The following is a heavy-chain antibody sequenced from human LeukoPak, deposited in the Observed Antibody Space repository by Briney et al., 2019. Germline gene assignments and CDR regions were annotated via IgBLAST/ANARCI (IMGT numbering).Heavy chain of an antibody. Sequence: GGSLRLSCAASGFTFSSYTMNWVRQAPGMGLEWVSSISRSSSYIYYAESMKGRFAISRDNAKNSLYLQMNSLRAEDTAVYYCARARRGTALDAFDIWGQGTMVTVSS. CDR1: GFTFSSYT. V-gene: IGHV3-21*01. CDR3: ARARRGTALDAFDI. D-gene: IGHD3-16*01. CDR2: ISRSSSYI. J-gene: IGHJ3*02.